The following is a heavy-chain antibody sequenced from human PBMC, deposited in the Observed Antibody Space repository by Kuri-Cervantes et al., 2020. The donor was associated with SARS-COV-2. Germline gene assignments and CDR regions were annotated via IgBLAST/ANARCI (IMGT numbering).Heavy chain of an antibody. CDR1: GASISSSTYY. CDR3: ARIMDIVVVPAAGYGMDV. J-gene: IGHJ6*01. V-gene: IGHV4-39*01. CDR2: IYESGDT. D-gene: IGHD2-2*03. Sequence: ESLKISCTVSGASISSSTYYWGWIRQSPGKGLEWLGSIYESGDTYYSSSLKSRLSLSVDTSKNQFSLKLTSVTAADTAVYYCARIMDIVVVPAAGYGMDVWGQGTMVTVVS.